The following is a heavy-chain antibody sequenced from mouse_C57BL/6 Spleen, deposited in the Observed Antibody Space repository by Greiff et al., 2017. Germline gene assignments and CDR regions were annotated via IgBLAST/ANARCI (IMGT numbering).Heavy chain of an antibody. CDR2: IYPGSGST. CDR1: GYTFTSYW. D-gene: IGHD2-4*01. CDR3: ARRYDYDDWYFDV. V-gene: IGHV1-55*01. J-gene: IGHJ1*03. Sequence: QVQLQQPGAELVKPGASVKMSCKASGYTFTSYWITWVKQRPGQGLEWIGDIYPGSGSTNYNEKLKSKATLTVDTSSSTAYMQLSSLTSEDSAVYYCARRYDYDDWYFDVWGTGTTVTVSS.